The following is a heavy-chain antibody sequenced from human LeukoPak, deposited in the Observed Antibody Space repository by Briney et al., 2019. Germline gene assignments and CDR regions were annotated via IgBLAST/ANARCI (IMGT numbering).Heavy chain of an antibody. Sequence: GGSLRLSCAASGFTFSSYSMNWVRQAPGKGLEWVSSISSSSSYIYYADSVKGRFTISRDNAKNSLYLQMNSLRAEDAAVYYCARDTPGVSSPSPTWGQGTLVTVSS. CDR2: ISSSSSYI. CDR3: ARDTPGVSSPSPT. CDR1: GFTFSSYS. J-gene: IGHJ5*02. V-gene: IGHV3-21*01. D-gene: IGHD3-16*01.